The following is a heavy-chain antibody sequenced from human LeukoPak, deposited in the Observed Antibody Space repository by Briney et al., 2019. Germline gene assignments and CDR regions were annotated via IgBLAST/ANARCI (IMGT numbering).Heavy chain of an antibody. CDR1: GFTFSRSA. V-gene: IGHV3-23*01. D-gene: IGHD6-13*01. CDR3: VKGRISEDGLDL. Sequence: GGSLRLSCAASGFTFSRSAMTWVRQTPGKGLDWVSSISSSGNTYYADSVKGRFTISRDNSKNMLYLQMNSLRAEDTAVYYCVKGRISEDGLDLWGQGTLVTVSS. J-gene: IGHJ4*02. CDR2: ISSSGNT.